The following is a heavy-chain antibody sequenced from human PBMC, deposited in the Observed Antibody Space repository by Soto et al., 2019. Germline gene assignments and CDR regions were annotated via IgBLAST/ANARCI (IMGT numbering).Heavy chain of an antibody. D-gene: IGHD2-2*01. CDR3: ARGPNIVVVPAAMGPHWFDP. V-gene: IGHV1-3*01. CDR1: GYTFTSYA. Sequence: ASSEVSCKASGYTFTSYAMRWVRQAPGQRLEWMGWINAGNGNTKYSQKFQGRVTITRDTSASTAYMELSSLRSEDTAVYYCARGPNIVVVPAAMGPHWFDPWGQGTLVTVSS. J-gene: IGHJ5*02. CDR2: INAGNGNT.